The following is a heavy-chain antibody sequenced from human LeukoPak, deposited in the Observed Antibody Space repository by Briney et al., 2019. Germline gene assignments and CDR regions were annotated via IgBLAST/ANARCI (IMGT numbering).Heavy chain of an antibody. J-gene: IGHJ4*02. CDR2: IYVEGSDT. CDR1: GYSFTTNW. CDR3: ARGMSGRCLGLLDY. V-gene: IGHV5-51*01. Sequence: GESLKISCKGSGYSFTTNWIGWVRQMPGKGLEWLGVIYVEGSDTRYSPSFQGQVTISADKSISTAYPQWSSLKASDTAMYYCARGMSGRCLGLLDYRGQGTLVTVSS. D-gene: IGHD1-26*01.